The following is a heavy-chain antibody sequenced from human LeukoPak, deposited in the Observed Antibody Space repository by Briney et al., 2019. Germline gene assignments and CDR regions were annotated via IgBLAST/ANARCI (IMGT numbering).Heavy chain of an antibody. CDR2: INHSGST. CDR3: ARSDRYDFWSGYYTGDAFDL. V-gene: IGHV4-34*01. D-gene: IGHD3-3*01. Sequence: SETLSLTCAVYGGSFSGYYWSWIRQPPGKGLEWIGEINHSGSTNYNPSLKSRVTISVDTSKNQFSLKLSSVTAADTAVYYCARSDRYDFWSGYYTGDAFDLWGQGTMVTVSS. CDR1: GGSFSGYY. J-gene: IGHJ3*01.